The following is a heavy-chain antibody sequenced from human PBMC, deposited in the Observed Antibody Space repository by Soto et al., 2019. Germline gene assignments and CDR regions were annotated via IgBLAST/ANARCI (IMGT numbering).Heavy chain of an antibody. J-gene: IGHJ5*02. Sequence: PGGSLRLSCAASGFTFSSYSMNWFRQAPGKGLEWVSAIGTAGDTYYPGSVKGRFTISRENAKNSLYLQMNSLRAGDTAVYYCARGGSYYYDSSGYPFDPWGPGTLVTVSS. D-gene: IGHD3-22*01. CDR2: IGTAGDT. CDR1: GFTFSSYS. CDR3: ARGGSYYYDSSGYPFDP. V-gene: IGHV3-13*04.